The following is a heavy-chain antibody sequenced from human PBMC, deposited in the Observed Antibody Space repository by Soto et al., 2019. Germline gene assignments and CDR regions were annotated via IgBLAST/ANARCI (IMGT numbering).Heavy chain of an antibody. CDR1: GCSMNTGYY. Sequence: PSETLSLTCAVSGCSMNTGYYWAWLRQSPGKGLEWIGSVFHSGTTYSTPSLKTRLTISVDTSKNQFSLDLNAVTAADTAVYYYVRDFGDLHDFWCGSYYWGHAIPVTVS. J-gene: IGHJ4*01. CDR3: VRDFGDLHDFWCGSYY. CDR2: VFHSGTT. D-gene: IGHD3-3*01. V-gene: IGHV4-38-2*02.